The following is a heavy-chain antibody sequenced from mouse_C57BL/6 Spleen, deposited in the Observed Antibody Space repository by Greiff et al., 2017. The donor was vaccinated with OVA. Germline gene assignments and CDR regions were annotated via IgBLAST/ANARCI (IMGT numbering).Heavy chain of an antibody. CDR2: IWRGGST. CDR1: GFSLTSYG. D-gene: IGHD1-1*01. Sequence: QVQLQQSGPGLVQPSQSLSITCTVSGFSLTSYGVHWVRQSPGKGLEWLGVIWRGGSTDYNAAFMSRLSITKDNSKSQVFFKMNSLQADDTAIDYCVYYGSSYVRYAMDYWGQGTSVTVSS. J-gene: IGHJ4*01. V-gene: IGHV2-5*01. CDR3: VYYGSSYVRYAMDY.